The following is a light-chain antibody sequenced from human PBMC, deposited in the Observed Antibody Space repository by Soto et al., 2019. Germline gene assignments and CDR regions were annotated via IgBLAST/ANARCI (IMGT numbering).Light chain of an antibody. Sequence: EIVLTQSPGTPSLSPGARATLSCRASQSVRSSYLAWYQQKHGQAPRLIIYGASSRATGIPDRISGIGSGTDLTITISRLEPEDFEVYYGQQYGSPPQTFGQGTKVDIK. J-gene: IGKJ1*01. CDR3: QQYGSPPQT. V-gene: IGKV3-20*01. CDR2: GAS. CDR1: QSVRSSY.